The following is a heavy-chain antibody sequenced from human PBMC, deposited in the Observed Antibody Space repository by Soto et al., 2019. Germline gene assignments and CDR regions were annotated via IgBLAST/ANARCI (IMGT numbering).Heavy chain of an antibody. Sequence: ALRLSCAASGFTFSNAWMSWVRQAPGKGLEWVGRIKSKTDGGTTDYAAPVKGRFTISRDDSKNTLYLQMNSLKTEDTAVYYCTTALSAAEALYYYGMDVWGQGTTVTVSS. J-gene: IGHJ6*02. CDR1: GFTFSNAW. D-gene: IGHD3-16*02. CDR2: IKSKTDGGTT. CDR3: TTALSAAEALYYYGMDV. V-gene: IGHV3-15*01.